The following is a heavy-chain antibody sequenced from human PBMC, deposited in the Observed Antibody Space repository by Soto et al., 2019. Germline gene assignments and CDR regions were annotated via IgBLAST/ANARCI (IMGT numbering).Heavy chain of an antibody. CDR3: TADSYSSIIVVRFDY. CDR1: GFTFSNAW. V-gene: IGHV3-15*07. CDR2: IKSKTDGGRP. Sequence: AGGSLRLSWAASGFTFSNAWINWVRQAPGKGLEWVGRIKSKTDGGRPDYSAPVKGMFAISREDSKNMVYLQMNSLKTEDNGIYYCTADSYSSIIVVRFDYWGHGTLVTVSS. D-gene: IGHD3-22*01. J-gene: IGHJ4*01.